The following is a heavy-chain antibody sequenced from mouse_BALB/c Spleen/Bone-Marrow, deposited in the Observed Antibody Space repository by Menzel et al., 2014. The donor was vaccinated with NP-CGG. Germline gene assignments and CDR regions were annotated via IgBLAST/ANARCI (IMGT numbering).Heavy chain of an antibody. CDR3: ARVWYFDY. CDR2: INSNGGST. J-gene: IGHJ2*03. V-gene: IGHV5-6-3*01. Sequence: EVQRVESGGGLVQPGGSLKLSCAASGFTFSSYGMSWVRQTPDKRLELVATINSNGGSTYYPDSVKGRFTISRDNAKNTLYLRMSSLKSEDTAMYYCARVWYFDYWGQGTGPTVSS. CDR1: GFTFSSYG.